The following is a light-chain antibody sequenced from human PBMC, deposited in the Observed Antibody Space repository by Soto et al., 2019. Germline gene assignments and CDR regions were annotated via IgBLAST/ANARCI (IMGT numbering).Light chain of an antibody. J-gene: IGLJ2*01. Sequence: QSVLTQPPSVSAAPGQTVTISCSGSTSNIGSNYVAWYQKLPETAPKLLIYDDDKRPSGIPDRFSGSKSGTSATLGITGLQTGDEAEYYCGTWDNSLSAGLFGGGTKVTVL. CDR1: TSNIGSNY. CDR2: DDD. V-gene: IGLV1-51*01. CDR3: GTWDNSLSAGL.